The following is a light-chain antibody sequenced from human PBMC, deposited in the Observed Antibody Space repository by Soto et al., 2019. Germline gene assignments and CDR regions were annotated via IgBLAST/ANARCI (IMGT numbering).Light chain of an antibody. Sequence: DIVMTQSPDSLAVSLGERATINCKSSQSLLYSSNNKNFLAWYQQKPGQPPKLLFYWASTRQSGVPDRFSGSGSGTAFTLTISSLQAEDVAVYYCQQSYTTPRTFGHGTKVDIK. CDR1: QSLLYSSNNKNF. CDR3: QQSYTTPRT. CDR2: WAS. V-gene: IGKV4-1*01. J-gene: IGKJ1*01.